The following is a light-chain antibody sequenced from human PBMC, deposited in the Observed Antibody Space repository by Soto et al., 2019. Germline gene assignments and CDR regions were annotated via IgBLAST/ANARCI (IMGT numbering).Light chain of an antibody. Sequence: QSVLAQPASVSGSPGQSIAISCTGTSSDVGGYNYVSWYQQHPGKAPKLLISEVSIRPSGVSDRFSGSKSGNTASLTISGLQTEDEADYYCSSFTSAYTSVFGSGTKVTVL. CDR3: SSFTSAYTSV. CDR1: SSDVGGYNY. CDR2: EVS. V-gene: IGLV2-14*01. J-gene: IGLJ1*01.